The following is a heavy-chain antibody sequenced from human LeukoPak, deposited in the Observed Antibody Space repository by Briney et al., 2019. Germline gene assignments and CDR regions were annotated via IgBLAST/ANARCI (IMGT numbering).Heavy chain of an antibody. CDR2: INPNSGGT. CDR1: GYTFTGYY. V-gene: IGHV1-2*02. D-gene: IGHD3-22*01. Sequence: ASVKVSCKASGYTFTGYYMHWVRQAPGQGLEWMGRINPNSGGTNYAQKFQGRVTMTRDTSISTAYMELSRLRSDDTAVYYCARDRDSSGYYYGYWGQGTLVTVSS. J-gene: IGHJ4*02. CDR3: ARDRDSSGYYYGY.